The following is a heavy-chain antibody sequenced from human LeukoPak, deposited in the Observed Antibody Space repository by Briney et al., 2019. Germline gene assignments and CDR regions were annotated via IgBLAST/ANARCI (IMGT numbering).Heavy chain of an antibody. Sequence: SETLSLTCTVSGGSISSYYWSWIRQPPGKGLEWIGYIYYSGSTNYNPSLKSRVTISVDTSKNQFSLKLSSVTAADTAVYYCARRPYSSSSYYSDYWGQGTLVTVSS. V-gene: IGHV4-59*01. CDR3: ARRPYSSSSYYSDY. CDR1: GGSISSYY. J-gene: IGHJ4*02. CDR2: IYYSGST. D-gene: IGHD6-6*01.